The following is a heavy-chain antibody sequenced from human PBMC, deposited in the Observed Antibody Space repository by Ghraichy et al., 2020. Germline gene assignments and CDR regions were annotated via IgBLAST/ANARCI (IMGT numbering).Heavy chain of an antibody. Sequence: GGSLRLSCAASGFTFSSYAMSWVRQAPGKGLEWVSAISGSGGSTYYADSVKGRFTISRDNSKNTLYLQMNSLRAEDTAVYYCAKHRTLGYCSSTSCHERTPYYYYGMDVWGQGTTVTVSS. CDR3: AKHRTLGYCSSTSCHERTPYYYYGMDV. V-gene: IGHV3-23*01. J-gene: IGHJ6*02. D-gene: IGHD2-2*01. CDR1: GFTFSSYA. CDR2: ISGSGGST.